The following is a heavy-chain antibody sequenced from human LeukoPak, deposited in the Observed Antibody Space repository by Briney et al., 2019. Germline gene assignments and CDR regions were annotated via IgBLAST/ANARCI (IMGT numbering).Heavy chain of an antibody. CDR3: AKVTGSGSYLADAFDI. CDR2: INSDGNST. J-gene: IGHJ3*02. D-gene: IGHD3-10*01. CDR1: GFTFSSYW. Sequence: PGGSLRLSCAASGFTFSSYWMHWVRQAPGKGLVWVSRINSDGNSTSYADSVKGRFAISRDNAKNTLYLQMNSLRAEDTAVYYCAKVTGSGSYLADAFDIWGHGTVVTVSS. V-gene: IGHV3-74*01.